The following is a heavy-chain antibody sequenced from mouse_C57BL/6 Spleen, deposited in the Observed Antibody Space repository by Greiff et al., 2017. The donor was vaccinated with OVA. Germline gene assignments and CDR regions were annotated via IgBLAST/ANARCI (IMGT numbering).Heavy chain of an antibody. J-gene: IGHJ4*01. D-gene: IGHD2-4*01. CDR1: GFTFSNYW. Sequence: EVKLMESGGGLVQPGGSMKLSCVASGFTFSNYWMNWVRQSPETGLEWVAQIRLKSDNYATHYAESVKGRFTISRDDSKSSVYLQMNNLRAEDTGIYYCTITTGRRLYYYAMDYWGQGTSVTVSS. CDR3: TITTGRRLYYYAMDY. V-gene: IGHV6-3*01. CDR2: IRLKSDNYAT.